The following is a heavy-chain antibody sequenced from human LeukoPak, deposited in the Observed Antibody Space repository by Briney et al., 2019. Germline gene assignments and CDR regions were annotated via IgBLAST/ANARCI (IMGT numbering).Heavy chain of an antibody. J-gene: IGHJ4*02. CDR1: GFTFSYYS. V-gene: IGHV3-48*01. D-gene: IGHD5-18*01. CDR2: ISSSSSPI. Sequence: PGGSLRLSCAASGFTFSYYSMNWVRQAPGKGLEWVSYISSSSSPIYYADSVKGRFTISRDNAKNSLYLQMNSLRAEDTAVYYCAKVSGYTYGPLDYWGQGTLVTVSS. CDR3: AKVSGYTYGPLDY.